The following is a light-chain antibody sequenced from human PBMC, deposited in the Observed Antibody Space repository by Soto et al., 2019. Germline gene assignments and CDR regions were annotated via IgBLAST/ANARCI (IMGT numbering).Light chain of an antibody. CDR1: QSVLYSSNNKNY. CDR3: QQHYSTPLT. V-gene: IGKV4-1*01. CDR2: WAS. Sequence: DIVMTQSPDSLAVSLGERATINCKSSQSVLYSSNNKNYLAWYQQKPGQPPKLLIYWASTREYGVPDRFSGSGSGTDFTLTISSLQAEDVAVYYCQQHYSTPLTLAGGTNVDIK. J-gene: IGKJ4*01.